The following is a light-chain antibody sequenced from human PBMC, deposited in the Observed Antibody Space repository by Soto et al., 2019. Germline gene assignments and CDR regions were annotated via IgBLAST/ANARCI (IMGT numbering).Light chain of an antibody. V-gene: IGKV1-39*01. J-gene: IGKJ1*01. Sequence: DIQMTQSPSSLSASVGDRVTITCRASKSISSYLNWYQQKQGKAPKLLIYAASSLQSGVPSRFSGSGSGTDFTLTISSLQPEDFATYYCQQSYSTPGTFGQGTKVEIK. CDR1: KSISSY. CDR2: AAS. CDR3: QQSYSTPGT.